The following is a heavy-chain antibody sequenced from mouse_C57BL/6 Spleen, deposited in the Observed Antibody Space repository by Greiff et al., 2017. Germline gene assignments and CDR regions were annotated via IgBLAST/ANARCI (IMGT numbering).Heavy chain of an antibody. V-gene: IGHV1-64*01. Sequence: QVQLQQPGAELVKPGASVKLSCKASGYTFTSYWMHWVKQRPGQGLEWIGMIHPNSGSTNYNEKFKSKATLTVDKSSSTAYMQRSSLTSEDSAVYYCETAQATFLYYFDYWGQGTTLTVSS. CDR2: IHPNSGST. CDR3: ETAQATFLYYFDY. D-gene: IGHD3-2*02. J-gene: IGHJ2*01. CDR1: GYTFTSYW.